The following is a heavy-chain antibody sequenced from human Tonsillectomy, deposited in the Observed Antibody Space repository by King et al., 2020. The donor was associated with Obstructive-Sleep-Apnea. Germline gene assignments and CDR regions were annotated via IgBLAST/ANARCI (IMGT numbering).Heavy chain of an antibody. V-gene: IGHV4-39*01. CDR3: AGRGVRGSAPTFDY. Sequence: QLQESGPGLVKPSETLSLTCTVSGGSISSSSYYWGWIRQPPGKGLEWIGSIYYSGSTYYNPSLKSRVTISVDTSKNQFSLKLSSVTAEDTAVYYCAGRGVRGSAPTFDYWGQGTLVTVSS. D-gene: IGHD6-25*01. J-gene: IGHJ4*02. CDR1: GGSISSSSYY. CDR2: IYYSGST.